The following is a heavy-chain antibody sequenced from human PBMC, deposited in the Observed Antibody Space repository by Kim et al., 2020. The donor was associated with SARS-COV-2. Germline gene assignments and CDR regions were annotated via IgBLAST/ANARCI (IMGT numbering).Heavy chain of an antibody. CDR1: GGSISSGGYY. D-gene: IGHD5-12*01. J-gene: IGHJ4*02. V-gene: IGHV4-31*03. CDR3: ARGIYSGYDPRGYDY. Sequence: SETLSLTCTVSGGSISSGGYYWSWIRQHPGKGLEWIGYIYYSGSTYYNPSLKSRVTISVDTSKNQFSLKLSSVTAADTAVYYCARGIYSGYDPRGYDYWGQGTLVTVSS. CDR2: IYYSGST.